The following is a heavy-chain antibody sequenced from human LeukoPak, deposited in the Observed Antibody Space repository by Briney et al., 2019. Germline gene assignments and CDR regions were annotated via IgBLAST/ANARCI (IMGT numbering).Heavy chain of an antibody. J-gene: IGHJ6*04. CDR1: GFTFSSYE. CDR2: ISSSGSTI. V-gene: IGHV3-48*03. CDR3: AREYSSSSL. Sequence: GGSLRLSCAASGFTFSSYEMNWVRQAQGKGLAWVSYISSSGSTIYYADSVKGRFTISRDNANNSLYLQMNSLRAEDTSVYYCAREYSSSSLWGKGTTVTVSS. D-gene: IGHD6-6*01.